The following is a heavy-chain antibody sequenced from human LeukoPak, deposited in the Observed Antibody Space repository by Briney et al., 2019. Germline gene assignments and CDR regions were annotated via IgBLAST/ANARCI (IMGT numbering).Heavy chain of an antibody. Sequence: PGGSLRLSCAASGFTFSSYAVSWVRQAPGKGLEWVSTISGSGGSTYYADSAKGRFTVSRDNSKNTLYLQMNSLRAEDTAVYYCARRYSSSWYEYFDFWGQGTLVTVSS. CDR3: ARRYSSSWYEYFDF. CDR1: GFTFSSYA. V-gene: IGHV3-23*01. CDR2: ISGSGGST. J-gene: IGHJ4*02. D-gene: IGHD6-13*01.